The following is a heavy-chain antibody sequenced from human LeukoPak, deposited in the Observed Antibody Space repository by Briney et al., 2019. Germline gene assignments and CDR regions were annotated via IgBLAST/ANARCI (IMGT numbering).Heavy chain of an antibody. CDR2: IYYSGRT. CDR1: GGSISSYY. J-gene: IGHJ4*02. V-gene: IGHV4-59*08. Sequence: KPSETLSLTCTVSGGSISSYYWSWIRQPPGKGLEWIGYIYYSGRTNYNPSLRGRVTISVDTSKNQFSLKLSSVPAADTAVYYCASLLDHSSGWAYFDYWGQGTLVTVSS. D-gene: IGHD6-19*01. CDR3: ASLLDHSSGWAYFDY.